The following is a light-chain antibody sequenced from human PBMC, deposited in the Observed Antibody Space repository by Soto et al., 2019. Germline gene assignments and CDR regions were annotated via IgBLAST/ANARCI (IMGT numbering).Light chain of an antibody. Sequence: EIVLTQSPATLSLSPGERATLSCRASQSVNRDLAWYQQKPGQAPRLLIYDSSNRATGTPARFSGSGSGTDFTLTISSLEPEDFAVYYCQQRTNWWTFGQGTKVEIK. CDR2: DSS. V-gene: IGKV3-11*01. CDR1: QSVNRD. CDR3: QQRTNWWT. J-gene: IGKJ1*01.